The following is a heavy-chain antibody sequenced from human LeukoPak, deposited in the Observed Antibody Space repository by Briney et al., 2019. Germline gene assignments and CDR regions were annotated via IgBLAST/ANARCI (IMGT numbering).Heavy chain of an antibody. V-gene: IGHV4-34*01. CDR3: ARGRPYSSSPENYGMDV. J-gene: IGHJ6*02. Sequence: SETLSLTCAVYGGSFSGYYWSWIRQPPGKGLEWIGEINHSGSTNYNPSLKSRVTISVDTSKNQFSLKLSSVTAADTAVYYCARGRPYSSSPENYGMDVWGQGTTVTVYS. CDR1: GGSFSGYY. CDR2: INHSGST. D-gene: IGHD6-13*01.